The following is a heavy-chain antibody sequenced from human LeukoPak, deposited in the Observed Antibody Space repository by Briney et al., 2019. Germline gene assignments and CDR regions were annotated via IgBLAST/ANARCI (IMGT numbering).Heavy chain of an antibody. J-gene: IGHJ1*01. CDR2: MKSDGRT. D-gene: IGHD3-22*01. V-gene: IGHV3-74*01. CDR1: GFTFSNYW. CDR3: ARAPSEIGGYYPEYFRH. Sequence: GGCLRLSCAAAGFTFSNYWMHWVRQAPGKGLVWVSCMKSDGRTNSANSVKGRFTISRDNAKNTVSLQMNSLRAEDTGVYYCARAPSEIGGYYPEYFRHWGQGTLVTVSS.